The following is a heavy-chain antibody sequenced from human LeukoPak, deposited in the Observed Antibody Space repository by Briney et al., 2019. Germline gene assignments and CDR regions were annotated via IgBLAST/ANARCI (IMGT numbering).Heavy chain of an antibody. CDR2: IYTSGST. D-gene: IGHD1-1*01. CDR1: GGSISSCY. Sequence: SETLSLTCTVSGGSISSCYWNWVRQPAGKGLEWIGRIYTSGSTNYNPSLKSRVTISVDKSKNQFSLKLSSVTAADTAVYYCARVPNDSDAYYMVVWGKGTTVTVSS. V-gene: IGHV4-4*07. J-gene: IGHJ6*03. CDR3: ARVPNDSDAYYMVV.